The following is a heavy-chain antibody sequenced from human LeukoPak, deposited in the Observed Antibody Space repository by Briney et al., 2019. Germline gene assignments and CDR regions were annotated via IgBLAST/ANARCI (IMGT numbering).Heavy chain of an antibody. CDR2: IHKNAIT. CDR3: ANGPSTNYYDSSGYSS. CDR1: GFTFSYYA. J-gene: IGHJ5*02. D-gene: IGHD3-22*01. V-gene: IGHV3-NL1*01. Sequence: PGGSLRLSCAASGFTFSYYAMHWVRQPPGKGLEWVSVIHKNAITSYADTVRGRFTISRDNSKNTLYLQMNSLRAEDTAVYYCANGPSTNYYDSSGYSSWGQGTLVTVSS.